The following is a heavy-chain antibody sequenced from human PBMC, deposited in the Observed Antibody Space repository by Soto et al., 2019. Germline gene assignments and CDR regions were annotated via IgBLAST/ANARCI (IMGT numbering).Heavy chain of an antibody. J-gene: IGHJ5*02. V-gene: IGHV1-46*01. CDR3: ARGEGQLLWFGESRITDP. CDR1: GYTFTSYY. CDR2: INPSGGST. Sequence: ASVKVSCKASGYTFTSYYMHWVRQAPGQGLEWMGIINPSGGSTSYAQKFQGRVTMTRDTSTSTVYMELSSLRSEDTAVYYCARGEGQLLWFGESRITDPWGQGTLVTVSS. D-gene: IGHD3-10*01.